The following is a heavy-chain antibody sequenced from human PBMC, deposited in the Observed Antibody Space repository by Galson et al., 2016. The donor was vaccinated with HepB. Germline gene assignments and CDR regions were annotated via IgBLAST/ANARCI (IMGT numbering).Heavy chain of an antibody. J-gene: IGHJ4*02. CDR3: AKGDYDVLRYSDH. D-gene: IGHD3-9*01. CDR2: ISHDGSNS. CDR1: GFTFNVYG. Sequence: SLRLSCAASGFTFNVYGMHWVRQVPGKGLEWVASISHDGSNSYHVDSVKGRFTISRDNFKSTLYLEMNSLRGEDTAIYYCAKGDYDVLRYSDHWGQGTLVTVSS. V-gene: IGHV3-30*18.